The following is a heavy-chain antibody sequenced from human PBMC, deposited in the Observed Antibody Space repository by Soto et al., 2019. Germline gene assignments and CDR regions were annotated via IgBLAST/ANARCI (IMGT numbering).Heavy chain of an antibody. CDR1: GYTFTSYY. CDR3: ARDIAVAGGWFDP. D-gene: IGHD6-19*01. V-gene: IGHV1-46*01. Sequence: ASVKVSCKASGYTFTSYYMHWVRQPPRQGLEWMGMSSRNGGRTSYTQKFQGRVTMTRNTSTSTVYMELSSLRSEDKAVYYCARDIAVAGGWFDPWGQGTLVTVSS. J-gene: IGHJ5*02. CDR2: SSRNGGRT.